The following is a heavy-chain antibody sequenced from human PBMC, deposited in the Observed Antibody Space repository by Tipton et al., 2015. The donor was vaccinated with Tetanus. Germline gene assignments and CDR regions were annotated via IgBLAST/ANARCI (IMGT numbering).Heavy chain of an antibody. J-gene: IGHJ2*01. CDR2: INPNDGDK. CDR1: GYTFTSYL. CDR3: ARGKDYTGSGSYRYFDL. Sequence: QSGAEVKKPGASVKVSRKASGYTFTSYLMHWVRQAPGQGLEWMGIINPNDGDKMYAQKFQGRVTMTSDTSTSTVYMELRSLRPDDTAVYYCARGKDYTGSGSYRYFDLWGRGTLVTVSS. V-gene: IGHV1-46*01. D-gene: IGHD3-10*01.